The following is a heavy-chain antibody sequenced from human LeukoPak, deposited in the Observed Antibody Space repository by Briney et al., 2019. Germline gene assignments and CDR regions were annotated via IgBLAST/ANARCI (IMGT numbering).Heavy chain of an antibody. CDR1: GFTFSSYA. V-gene: IGHV3-30*04. CDR3: AKGTGNMVRGVTYNDAFDI. Sequence: GGSLRLSCAASGFTFSSYAMHWVRQAPGKGLEWVAVISYDGSNKYYADSVKGRFTISRDNSKNTLYLQMNSLRAEDTAVYYCAKGTGNMVRGVTYNDAFDIWGQGTMVTVSS. J-gene: IGHJ3*02. CDR2: ISYDGSNK. D-gene: IGHD3-10*01.